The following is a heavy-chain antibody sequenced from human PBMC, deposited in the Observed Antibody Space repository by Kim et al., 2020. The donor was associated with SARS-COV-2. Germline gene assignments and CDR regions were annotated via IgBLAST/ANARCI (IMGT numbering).Heavy chain of an antibody. D-gene: IGHD3-16*01. J-gene: IGHJ3*02. CDR3: ARDTPGQKAYDI. Sequence: YAVSVKSGISINPETSKNQFSLQLTSVTPEDTAVYYCARDTPGQKAYDIWGQGTMVTVSS. V-gene: IGHV6-1*01.